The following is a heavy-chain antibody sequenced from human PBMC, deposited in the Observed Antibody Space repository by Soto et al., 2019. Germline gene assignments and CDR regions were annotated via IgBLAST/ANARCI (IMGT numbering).Heavy chain of an antibody. CDR3: ASLGYCSGGSCYSRWYFDL. V-gene: IGHV4-59*01. J-gene: IGHJ2*01. CDR2: IYYSGST. D-gene: IGHD2-15*01. CDR1: GGSISSYY. Sequence: QVQLQETGPGLVKPSETLSLTCTVSGGSISSYYWSWIRQPPGKGLEWIGYIYYSGSTNYNPSLKSRVTISVDTSKNQFSLKLSSVTAADTAVYYCASLGYCSGGSCYSRWYFDLWGRGTLVTVSS.